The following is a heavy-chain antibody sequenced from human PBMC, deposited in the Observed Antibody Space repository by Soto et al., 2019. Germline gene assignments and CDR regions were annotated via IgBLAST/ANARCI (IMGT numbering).Heavy chain of an antibody. CDR1: GFTFSSYR. V-gene: IGHV3-21*01. CDR2: ISSSSSYI. Sequence: EVQLVESGGGLVKPGGSLRLSCAASGFTFSSYRMNWVRQAPGKGLEWVSSISSSSSYIYYADSVKGRFTISRDTAKNSLNLTMNSVRAEDTAVYYRGRMGSKRYYYYGMDVGGQGATGTV. J-gene: IGHJ6*02. CDR3: GRMGSKRYYYYGMDV. D-gene: IGHD6-13*01.